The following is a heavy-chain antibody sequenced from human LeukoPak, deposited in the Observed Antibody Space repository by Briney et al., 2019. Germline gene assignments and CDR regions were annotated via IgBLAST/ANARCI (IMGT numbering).Heavy chain of an antibody. CDR2: ISGSGGST. CDR1: GFTFNNAW. Sequence: PGGSLRLSCAASGFTFNNAWMSWVRQAPGKGLEWVSAISGSGGSTYYADSVKGRFTISRDNAKNSLYLQMNSLRAEDTAVYYCARVAMIVAKPYDNWGQGTLVTVSS. CDR3: ARVAMIVAKPYDN. J-gene: IGHJ4*02. V-gene: IGHV3-23*01. D-gene: IGHD3-22*01.